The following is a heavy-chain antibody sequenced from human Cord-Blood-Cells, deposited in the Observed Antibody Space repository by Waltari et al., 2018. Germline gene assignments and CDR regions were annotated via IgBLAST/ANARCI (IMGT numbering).Heavy chain of an antibody. Sequence: QVQLVQSGAEVKKPGASVKVSCKASGYTFTGYYMHWVRQAPGQGLEWMGWINPNSGGTNYARKFQGRVTMTRDTSISTAYMELSRLRSDDTAVYYCANDSGWFDPWGQGTLVTVSS. CDR2: INPNSGGT. V-gene: IGHV1-2*02. D-gene: IGHD6-19*01. CDR1: GYTFTGYY. J-gene: IGHJ5*02. CDR3: ANDSGWFDP.